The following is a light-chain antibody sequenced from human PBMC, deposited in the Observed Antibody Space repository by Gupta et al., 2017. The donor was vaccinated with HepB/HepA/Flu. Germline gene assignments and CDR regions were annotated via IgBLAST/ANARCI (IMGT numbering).Light chain of an antibody. J-gene: IGLJ3*02. CDR2: RDD. V-gene: IGLV1-47*01. Sequence: QSVVTQPPPASGPPGQWVTSSCSGSRSNIGDSYVYWYQQFPGTAPKLLISRDDQRPSGVPDRFSGSKSGTSASLTISGLRSEDEADYYCATWDDSLSLWVFGGGTRVTVL. CDR1: RSNIGDSY. CDR3: ATWDDSLSLWV.